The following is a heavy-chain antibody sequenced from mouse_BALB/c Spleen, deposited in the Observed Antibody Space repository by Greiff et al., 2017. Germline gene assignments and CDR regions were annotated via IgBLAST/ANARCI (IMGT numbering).Heavy chain of an antibody. CDR1: GYTFTDYN. CDR3: ASRYYDYDGNAMDY. D-gene: IGHD2-4*01. J-gene: IGHJ4*01. Sequence: EVQLQQSGPELVKPGASVKIPCKASGYTFTDYNMDWVKQSHGKSLEWIGDINPNNGGTIYNQKFKGKATLTVDKSSSTAYMELRSLTSEDTAVYYCASRYYDYDGNAMDYWGQGTSVTVSS. V-gene: IGHV1-18*01. CDR2: INPNNGGT.